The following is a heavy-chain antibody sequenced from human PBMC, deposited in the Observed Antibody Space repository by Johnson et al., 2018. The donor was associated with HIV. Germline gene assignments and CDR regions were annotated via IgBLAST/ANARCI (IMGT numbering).Heavy chain of an antibody. CDR1: GFTFSGSA. J-gene: IGHJ3*02. CDR2: IRSKANSYAT. V-gene: IGHV3-73*01. D-gene: IGHD6-13*01. Sequence: EVQLVESGGGLVQPGGSLKLSCAASGFTFSGSAMHWVRQASGKGLEWVGRIRSKANSYATAYAASVKGRFTISRDDSKNTAYLQMNSLKTEDTAVYYCTTDQLQQLVHDAFDIWGQGTMVTVSS. CDR3: TTDQLQQLVHDAFDI.